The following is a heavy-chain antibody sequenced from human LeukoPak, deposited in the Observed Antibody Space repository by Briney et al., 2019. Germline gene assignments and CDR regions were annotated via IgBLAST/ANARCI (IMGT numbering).Heavy chain of an antibody. J-gene: IGHJ4*02. D-gene: IGHD5-24*01. CDR3: ARDNQGGRDGYNWVY. Sequence: GASVKVSCKASGYTFTGYYVHWVRQAPGQGLEWMGRINPNSGGTNYAQKFQGRVTMTRDTSISTAYMELSRLRSDDTAVYYCARDNQGGRDGYNWVYWGQGTLVTVSS. V-gene: IGHV1-2*06. CDR1: GYTFTGYY. CDR2: INPNSGGT.